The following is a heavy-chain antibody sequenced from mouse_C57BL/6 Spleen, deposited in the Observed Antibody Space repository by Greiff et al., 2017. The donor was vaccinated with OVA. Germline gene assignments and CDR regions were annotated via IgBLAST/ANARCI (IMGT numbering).Heavy chain of an antibody. CDR2: INPGSGGT. V-gene: IGHV1-54*01. D-gene: IGHD3-3*01. Sequence: VQLQQSGAELVRPGPSVKVSCKASGYAFTNYLIEWVKQRPGQGLEWIGVINPGSGGTNYNEKFKGKATLTADKSSSTAYMQLSSLTSEDSAVYFCARRGPGYAMDYWGQGTSVTVSS. J-gene: IGHJ4*01. CDR3: ARRGPGYAMDY. CDR1: GYAFTNYL.